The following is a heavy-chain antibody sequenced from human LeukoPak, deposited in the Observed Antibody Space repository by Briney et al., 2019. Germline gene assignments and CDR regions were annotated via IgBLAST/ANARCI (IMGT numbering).Heavy chain of an antibody. D-gene: IGHD6-13*01. CDR2: ISYDGSNK. CDR1: GFTFSSYG. Sequence: GKSLRLSCAASGFTFSSYGIHWVRQAPGKGLEWVAVISYDGSNKYYADSVKGRFTISRDNSKNTLYLQMNSLRAEDTAVYYRAKAPIAAAGIYYFDYWGQGTLVTVSS. V-gene: IGHV3-30*18. CDR3: AKAPIAAAGIYYFDY. J-gene: IGHJ4*02.